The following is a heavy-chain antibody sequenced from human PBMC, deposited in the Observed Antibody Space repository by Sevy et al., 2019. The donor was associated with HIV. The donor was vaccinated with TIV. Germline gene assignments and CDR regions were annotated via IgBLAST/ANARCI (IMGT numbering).Heavy chain of an antibody. CDR2: ISYDGSNK. V-gene: IGHV3-30-3*01. CDR3: ARDPPGDIVATMYFDY. CDR1: GFTFSSYA. Sequence: GGSLRLSCAASGFTFSSYAMHWVRQAPGKGLEWVAVISYDGSNKYYADSVKGRFTNSRDNSKNTLYLQMNSLRAEDTAVYYCARDPPGDIVATMYFDYWGQGTLVTVSS. J-gene: IGHJ4*02. D-gene: IGHD5-12*01.